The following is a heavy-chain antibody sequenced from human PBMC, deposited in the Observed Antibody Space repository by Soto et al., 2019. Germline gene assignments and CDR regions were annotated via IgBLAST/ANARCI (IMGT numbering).Heavy chain of an antibody. CDR2: ISADESNK. Sequence: PGGSLRLSCAASGFTFSNYGMHWVRQAPGKGLEWVAIISADESNKQYGDSVKGRFTISRDNAKNSLYLQMNRLRDEDTAVYYCARESVVLAAKVYYGMDVWGQGTTVTVSS. V-gene: IGHV3-30*03. J-gene: IGHJ6*02. CDR3: ARESVVLAAKVYYGMDV. CDR1: GFTFSNYG. D-gene: IGHD2-15*01.